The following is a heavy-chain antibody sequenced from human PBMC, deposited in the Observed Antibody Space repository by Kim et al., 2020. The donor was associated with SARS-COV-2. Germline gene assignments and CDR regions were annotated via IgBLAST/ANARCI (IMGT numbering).Heavy chain of an antibody. Sequence: SVKVSCKASGGTFSSYAISWVRQAPGQGLEWMGRIIPILGIANYAQKFQGRVTITADKSTSTAYMELSSLRSADTAVYYCARDSTGYSSGWLDYWGQGT. CDR3: ARDSTGYSSGWLDY. V-gene: IGHV1-69*04. CDR2: IIPILGIA. J-gene: IGHJ4*02. D-gene: IGHD6-19*01. CDR1: GGTFSSYA.